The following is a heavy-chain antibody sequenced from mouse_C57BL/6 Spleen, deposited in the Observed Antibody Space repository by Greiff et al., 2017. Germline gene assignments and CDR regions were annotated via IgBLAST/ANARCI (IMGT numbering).Heavy chain of an antibody. CDR1: GFTFSSYA. V-gene: IGHV5-9-1*02. CDR2: ISSGGDYI. J-gene: IGHJ3*01. CDR3: TRDRYYGSSPFAY. D-gene: IGHD1-1*01. Sequence: EVHLVESGAGLVKPGGSLKLSCAASGFTFSSYAMSWVRQTPEKRLEWVAYISSGGDYIYYADTVKGRFTISRDNARNTLYLQMSSLKSEDTALYYCTRDRYYGSSPFAYWGQGTLVTVSA.